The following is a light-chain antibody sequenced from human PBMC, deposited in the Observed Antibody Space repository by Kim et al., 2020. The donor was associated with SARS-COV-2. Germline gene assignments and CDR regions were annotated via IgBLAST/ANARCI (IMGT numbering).Light chain of an antibody. CDR1: SHSSYC. Sequence: AVTITCQGNSHSSYCDCWSQQQPGQAPVVVFYVRSNRHPGIPDRVCASGSGTTASLTMTGAEAEDEADYDYNSRARDSGVYHLVFGGGTKLTVL. J-gene: IGLJ3*02. CDR2: VRS. V-gene: IGLV3-19*01. CDR3: NSRARDSGVYHLV.